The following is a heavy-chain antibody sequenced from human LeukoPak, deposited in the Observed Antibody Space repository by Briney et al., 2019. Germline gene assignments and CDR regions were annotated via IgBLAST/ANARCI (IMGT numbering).Heavy chain of an antibody. CDR3: ARVSGSYSWPLFDY. Sequence: ASVKVSCKASGYTFSSYAMHWVRQAPGQRLEWMGWINAGNGNTKYSQKFQGRVTITRDTSASTAYMELSSLRSEDTAVYYCARVSGSYSWPLFDYWGQGTLVTVSS. D-gene: IGHD1-26*01. V-gene: IGHV1-3*01. J-gene: IGHJ4*02. CDR1: GYTFSSYA. CDR2: INAGNGNT.